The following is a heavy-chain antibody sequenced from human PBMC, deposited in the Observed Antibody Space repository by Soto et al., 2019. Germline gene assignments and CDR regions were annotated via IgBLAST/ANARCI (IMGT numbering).Heavy chain of an antibody. CDR2: ISYDGSNK. CDR1: RFTFTSYA. CDR3: ARDGSSRNIAVASKGLDY. J-gene: IGHJ4*02. V-gene: IGHV3-30-3*01. D-gene: IGHD6-13*01. Sequence: PGGSLKLSCATYRFTFTSYAMNWVRQAPGKGLEWVAVISYDGSNKYYADSVKGRFTISRDNSKNTLYLQMNSLRVEDTAFYYCARDGSSRNIAVASKGLDYWGQGT.